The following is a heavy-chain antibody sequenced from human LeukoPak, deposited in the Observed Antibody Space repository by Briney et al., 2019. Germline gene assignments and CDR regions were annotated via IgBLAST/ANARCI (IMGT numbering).Heavy chain of an antibody. J-gene: IGHJ4*02. D-gene: IGHD3-22*01. CDR2: ISSSGSTI. CDR1: GFTFSDYY. CDR3: ARLPFTYYDSSGYYDDY. Sequence: GGSLRLSCAASGFTFSDYYMSWIRQAPGKGLEWVSYISSSGSTIYYADSVKGRFTISRDNAKNSLYLQMNSLRAEDTAVCYCARLPFTYYDSSGYYDDYWGQGTLVTVSS. V-gene: IGHV3-11*01.